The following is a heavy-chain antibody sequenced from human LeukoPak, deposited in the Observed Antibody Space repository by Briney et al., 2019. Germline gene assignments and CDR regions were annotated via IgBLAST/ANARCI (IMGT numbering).Heavy chain of an antibody. Sequence: SLRLSCAASGFTFDDYAMHWVRQAPGKGLEWVSGISWNSGSIGYADSVKGRFTISRDNAKNSLYLQMNSLRAEDTALYYCAKESSGSYFFDYWGQGTLVTVSS. J-gene: IGHJ4*02. CDR2: ISWNSGSI. V-gene: IGHV3-9*01. CDR1: GFTFDDYA. D-gene: IGHD1-26*01. CDR3: AKESSGSYFFDY.